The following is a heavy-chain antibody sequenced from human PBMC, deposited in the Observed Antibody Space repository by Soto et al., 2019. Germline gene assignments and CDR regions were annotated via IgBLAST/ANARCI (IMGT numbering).Heavy chain of an antibody. CDR1: GFTFSSYG. CDR2: IWYDGSNK. V-gene: IGHV3-33*01. CDR3: ARGGYGDYRPIFDY. J-gene: IGHJ4*02. Sequence: GGSLRLSCAASGFTFSSYGMHWVRQAPGKGLEWVAVIWYDGSNKYYADSVKGRFTISRDNSKNTLYLQMNSLRAEDTVVYYCARGGYGDYRPIFDYWGQGTLVTVSS. D-gene: IGHD4-17*01.